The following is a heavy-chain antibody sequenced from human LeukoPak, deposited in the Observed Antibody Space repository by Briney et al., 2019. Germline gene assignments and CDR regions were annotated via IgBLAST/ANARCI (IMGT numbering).Heavy chain of an antibody. J-gene: IGHJ4*02. D-gene: IGHD6-19*01. Sequence: PGRSLRLSCAASAFTFADYAMHWVRQAPGKGLEWVSGISWNSGSIGYADSVKGRPTISKDNAKKSLFLQMNSLRAEDTALYYCAKESTSLPKYSSGFDYWGQGTLVTVSS. CDR3: AKESTSLPKYSSGFDY. CDR1: AFTFADYA. V-gene: IGHV3-9*01. CDR2: ISWNSGSI.